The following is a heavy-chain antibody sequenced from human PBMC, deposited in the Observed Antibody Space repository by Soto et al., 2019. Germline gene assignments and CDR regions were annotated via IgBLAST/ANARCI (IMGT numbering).Heavy chain of an antibody. CDR2: IYPSGTT. Sequence: AETLSLTCAASGCSINSCNLWTWVRQPPGQGLEWIGEIYPSGTTNYNHSLKTRVTISIDKSTNQFSLQLTSVTAADTAVYYCDRKGRRFGGVPCGGLAVWGQGSMVTVSS. CDR1: GCSINSCNL. V-gene: IGHV4-4*02. D-gene: IGHD2-15*01. CDR3: DRKGRRFGGVPCGGLAV. J-gene: IGHJ4*02.